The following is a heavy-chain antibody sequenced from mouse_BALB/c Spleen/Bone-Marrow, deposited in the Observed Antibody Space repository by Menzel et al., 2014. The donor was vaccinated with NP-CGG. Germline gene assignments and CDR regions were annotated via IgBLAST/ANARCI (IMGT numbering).Heavy chain of an antibody. CDR2: INPDSSTI. V-gene: IGHV4-1*02. CDR3: ARLSYYGRFAY. D-gene: IGHD1-1*01. J-gene: IGHJ3*01. Sequence: EVMLVESGGGLVQPGGSLKLSCAASGFDFSRYWMSWVRQAPGKGLEWIGEINPDSSTINYTPSRKDKFIISRDNAKNTLYLHMSKVRSEDTALYYCARLSYYGRFAYWGQGTLVTVSP. CDR1: GFDFSRYW.